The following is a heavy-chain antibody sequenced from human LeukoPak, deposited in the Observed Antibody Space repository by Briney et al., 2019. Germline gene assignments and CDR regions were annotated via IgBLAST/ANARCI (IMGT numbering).Heavy chain of an antibody. D-gene: IGHD2-15*01. Sequence: GGSLRLSCAASGLTFSSYSMNWVRQAPGKGLEWVSYISSSSSTIYYADSVKGRFTISRDNAKNSLYLQMNSLRAEDTAVYYCARGGYCSGGSCYHPYYYYYGMDVWGQGTTVTVSS. J-gene: IGHJ6*02. CDR3: ARGGYCSGGSCYHPYYYYYGMDV. CDR1: GLTFSSYS. V-gene: IGHV3-48*04. CDR2: ISSSSSTI.